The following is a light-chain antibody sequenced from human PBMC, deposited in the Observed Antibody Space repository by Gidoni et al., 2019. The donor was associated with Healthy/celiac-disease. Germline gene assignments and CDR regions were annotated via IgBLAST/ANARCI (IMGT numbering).Light chain of an antibody. V-gene: IGKV1-39*01. J-gene: IGKJ5*01. CDR2: AAS. Sequence: IQMSQSPSSLSASVGDRVTITCRESQSISSYLNWYQQKPGKAPKLLIYAASSLQSGVPSRFSGSGSGTDFTLTISSLQPEDFATYYCQQSYSTLGTFGQGTRLEIK. CDR3: QQSYSTLGT. CDR1: QSISSY.